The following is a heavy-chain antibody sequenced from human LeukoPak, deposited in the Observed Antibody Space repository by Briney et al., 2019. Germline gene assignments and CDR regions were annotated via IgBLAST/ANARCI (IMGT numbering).Heavy chain of an antibody. J-gene: IGHJ3*02. D-gene: IGHD3-10*01. CDR3: ARWSFGSGSYGFDI. CDR1: SRSINIYY. Sequence: PSETQSLTCTFSSRSINIYYWNGLRQPPGKALVGIGYIYYSGTTNYIPSLKSRVTISVDTSKNPFYLKLNSVTAADTAVYYCARWSFGSGSYGFDIWGQGARVTVSS. V-gene: IGHV4-59*08. CDR2: IYYSGTT.